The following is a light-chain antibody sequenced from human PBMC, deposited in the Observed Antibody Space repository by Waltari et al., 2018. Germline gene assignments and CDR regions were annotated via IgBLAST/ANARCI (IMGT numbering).Light chain of an antibody. CDR1: NIESRS. CDR3: QVWDTSSAPYV. Sequence: SYVLTQPPSVSVAPGETARITCGGNNIESRSVHWYQQKAGQAPVLVIQHDSDRPSGIPDRISGSNSGNTATLTITRVEVGDEADYYCQVWDTSSAPYVFGPGTKVSVL. J-gene: IGLJ1*01. V-gene: IGLV3-21*01. CDR2: HDS.